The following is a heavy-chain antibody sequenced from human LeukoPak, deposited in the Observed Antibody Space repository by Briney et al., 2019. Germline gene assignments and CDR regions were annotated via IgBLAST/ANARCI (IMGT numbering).Heavy chain of an antibody. D-gene: IGHD6-13*01. Sequence: ASVKVSCKASGYTFTGYYMHWVRQAPGQGLEWMGRISAYNGNTNYAQKLQGRVTMTTDTSTSTAYMELRSLRSDDTAVYYCARVLHRGWLLYSSSWSVDGMDVWGQGTTVTVSS. CDR1: GYTFTGYY. J-gene: IGHJ6*02. V-gene: IGHV1-18*04. CDR2: ISAYNGNT. CDR3: ARVLHRGWLLYSSSWSVDGMDV.